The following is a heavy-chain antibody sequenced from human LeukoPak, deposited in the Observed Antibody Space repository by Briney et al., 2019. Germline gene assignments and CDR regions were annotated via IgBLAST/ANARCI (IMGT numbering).Heavy chain of an antibody. D-gene: IGHD2-2*01. CDR3: ARFYCSSTSCLEDY. CDR1: GFTFSSYW. V-gene: IGHV3-74*01. CDR2: INSDGSST. Sequence: GSLTLPCAASGFTFSSYWMHWVRQAPGKGLVWVSRINSDGSSTSYADSVKGRFTISRDNAKNTLYLQMNSLRAEDTAVYYCARFYCSSTSCLEDYWGQGTLVTVSS. J-gene: IGHJ4*02.